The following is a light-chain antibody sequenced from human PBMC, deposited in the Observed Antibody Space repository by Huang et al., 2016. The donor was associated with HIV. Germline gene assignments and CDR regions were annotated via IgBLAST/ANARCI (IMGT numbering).Light chain of an antibody. CDR1: QGVATN. J-gene: IGKJ2*01. Sequence: EIVMTQSPATVSVSPGENATLSCRASQGVATNLAGYQQKLGLPPSLLVSGATTRATGVPARFSGSGSGTDFTLTISGLQSEDFAVYYCQQYNNWPPAFGQGTRLEIK. V-gene: IGKV3-15*01. CDR2: GAT. CDR3: QQYNNWPPA.